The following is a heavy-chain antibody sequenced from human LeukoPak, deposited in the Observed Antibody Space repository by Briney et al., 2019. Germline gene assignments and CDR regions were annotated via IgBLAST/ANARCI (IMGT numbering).Heavy chain of an antibody. D-gene: IGHD3-3*01. Sequence: SETLSLTCTVSGGSLSSSSDYWDWIRQPPGKGLEWIGSIYYSGTTYYNPSLKSRVTISVDTSKNQFSLKLSSVTAADTAVYYCAREFSLDFWSGYYNYWGQGTLVTVSS. CDR1: GGSLSSSSDY. V-gene: IGHV4-39*07. CDR2: IYYSGTT. J-gene: IGHJ4*02. CDR3: AREFSLDFWSGYYNY.